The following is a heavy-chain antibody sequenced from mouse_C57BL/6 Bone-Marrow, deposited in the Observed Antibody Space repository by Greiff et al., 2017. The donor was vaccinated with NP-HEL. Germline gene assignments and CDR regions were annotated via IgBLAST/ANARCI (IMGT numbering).Heavy chain of an antibody. V-gene: IGHV1-50*01. CDR2: IDPSDSYT. CDR1: GYTFTSYW. Sequence: QVQLQQSGAELVKPGASVKLSCKASGYTFTSYWMQWVKQRPGQGLEWIGEIDPSDSYTNYNQKFKGKATLTVDTSSSTAYMQLSSLTSEDSAVYYCARSATVVADYYAMDYWGQGTSVTVSS. CDR3: ARSATVVADYYAMDY. J-gene: IGHJ4*01. D-gene: IGHD1-1*01.